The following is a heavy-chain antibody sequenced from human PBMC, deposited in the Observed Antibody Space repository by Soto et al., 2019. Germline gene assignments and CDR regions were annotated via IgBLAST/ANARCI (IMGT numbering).Heavy chain of an antibody. CDR3: ASNYGSGSYDTDY. Sequence: SETLSLTCTVSGGSISSSSYYWGWIRQPPGKGLEWIGSIYYSGSTYYNPSLKSRVTISVDTSKNQFSLKLSSVTAADTAVYYCASNYGSGSYDTDYWGQGTLVTVSS. D-gene: IGHD3-10*01. J-gene: IGHJ4*02. V-gene: IGHV4-39*01. CDR2: IYYSGST. CDR1: GGSISSSSYY.